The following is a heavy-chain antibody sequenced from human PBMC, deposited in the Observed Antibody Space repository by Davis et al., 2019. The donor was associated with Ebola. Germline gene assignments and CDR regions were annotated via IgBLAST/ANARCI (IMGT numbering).Heavy chain of an antibody. D-gene: IGHD6-13*01. CDR3: ARGPMPSWYADYYKYGMDV. V-gene: IGHV3-43*02. Sequence: GESLKISCAASGFTFDQYPMYWVRQRPGKGLEWVSLISGDGDHTYYADSVKGRFTISRDNSKESLYLQIKSLRSEDTALYFCARGPMPSWYADYYKYGMDVWGQGTTVTASS. CDR1: GFTFDQYP. CDR2: ISGDGDHT. J-gene: IGHJ6*02.